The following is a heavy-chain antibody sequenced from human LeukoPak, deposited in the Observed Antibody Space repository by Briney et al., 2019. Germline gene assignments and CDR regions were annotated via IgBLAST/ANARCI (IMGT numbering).Heavy chain of an antibody. V-gene: IGHV3-23*01. Sequence: PGGSLRLSCAASGFSFSIHDMTWVRQAPGKGLEWVSTISNSDNSTYYADSVKGRFTFSRDNSKNTLYLQMNSLRAEDTAICYCAKGLGVVIDFLVFDNWGQGTLVTVSS. CDR2: ISNSDNST. CDR1: GFSFSIHD. CDR3: AKGLGVVIDFLVFDN. D-gene: IGHD3-3*01. J-gene: IGHJ4*02.